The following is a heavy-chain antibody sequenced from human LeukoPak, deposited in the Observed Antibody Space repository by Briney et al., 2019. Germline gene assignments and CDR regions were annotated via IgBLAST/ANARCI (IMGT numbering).Heavy chain of an antibody. CDR1: GGSISNYY. Sequence: PSETLSLTCTVSGGSISNYYWNWFRQPPGKGLEWIGLIHYSGSTNYNPPLKSRVTISEDTSKNQCSLKLTSVTAADTAVYYCAREGGPYRPLDYSGQGTLVTVSS. J-gene: IGHJ4*02. CDR2: IHYSGST. CDR3: AREGGPYRPLDY. V-gene: IGHV4-59*12.